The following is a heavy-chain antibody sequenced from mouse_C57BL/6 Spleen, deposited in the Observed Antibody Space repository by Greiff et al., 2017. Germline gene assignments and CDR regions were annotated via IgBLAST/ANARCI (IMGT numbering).Heavy chain of an antibody. Sequence: VQLQQPGAELVRPGSSVKLSCKASGYTFTSYWMHWVKQRPIQGLEWIGNIDPSDSETHYNQKFKDKATLTVDKSSSTAYMQLSSLTSEDSAVYYCARLSMVTNGYYAMDYWGQGTSVTVSS. CDR2: IDPSDSET. V-gene: IGHV1-52*01. D-gene: IGHD2-2*01. CDR3: ARLSMVTNGYYAMDY. J-gene: IGHJ4*01. CDR1: GYTFTSYW.